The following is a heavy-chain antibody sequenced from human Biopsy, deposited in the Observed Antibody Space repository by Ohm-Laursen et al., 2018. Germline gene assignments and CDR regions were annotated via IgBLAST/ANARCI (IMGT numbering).Heavy chain of an antibody. CDR2: IYTSGSP. CDR3: ARGTGRYYVYGAFDI. D-gene: IGHD1-26*01. V-gene: IGHV4-4*07. CDR1: GDSINNYY. Sequence: SETLSLTWTASGDSINNYYWSWIRQPAGKGLEWIGRIYTSGSPNYNLSLESRVTMSVDTSKNQFSLNLRSVTAADTAVYYCARGTGRYYVYGAFDIWGQGTVVTVSS. J-gene: IGHJ3*02.